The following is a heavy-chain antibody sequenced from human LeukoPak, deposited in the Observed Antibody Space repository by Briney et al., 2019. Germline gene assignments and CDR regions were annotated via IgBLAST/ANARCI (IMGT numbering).Heavy chain of an antibody. Sequence: PGGSLRLSCAASGFTFSSYAMSWVRQAPGKGLEWVSAISGSGGSTYYADSVKGRFTISRDNAKNSLYLQMNSLRAEDTAVYYCARVRGSHYGMDVWGQGTTVTVSS. CDR2: ISGSGGST. V-gene: IGHV3-23*01. CDR3: ARVRGSHYGMDV. J-gene: IGHJ6*02. CDR1: GFTFSSYA. D-gene: IGHD3-16*01.